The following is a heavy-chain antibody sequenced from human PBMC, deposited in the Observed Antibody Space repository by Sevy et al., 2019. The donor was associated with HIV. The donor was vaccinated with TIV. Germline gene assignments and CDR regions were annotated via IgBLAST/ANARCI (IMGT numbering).Heavy chain of an antibody. V-gene: IGHV1-24*01. CDR2: FDPEDGET. J-gene: IGHJ4*02. CDR3: ATTKDYYESSGSPFDY. Sequence: ASVKVSCKVSGYTLTKLDMHWVRQAPGKGLEWMGSFDPEDGETIYAQKFQGRLTMTEDTSTDTAYMDLSSLRSEDTAVYFCATTKDYYESSGSPFDYWGQGTVVTVSS. D-gene: IGHD3-22*01. CDR1: GYTLTKLD.